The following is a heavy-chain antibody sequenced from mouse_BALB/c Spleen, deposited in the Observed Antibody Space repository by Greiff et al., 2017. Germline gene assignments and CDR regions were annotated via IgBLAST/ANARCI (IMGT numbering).Heavy chain of an antibody. D-gene: IGHD2-4*01. CDR2: ISSGGSYT. CDR3: ARRLPLYAMDY. Sequence: EVMLVESGGDLVKPGGSLKLSCAASGFTFSSYGMSWVRQTPDKRLEWVATISSGGSYTYYPDSVKGRFTISRDNAKNTLYLQMSSLKSEDTAMYYCARRLPLYAMDYWGQGTSVTVSS. J-gene: IGHJ4*01. CDR1: GFTFSSYG. V-gene: IGHV5-6*01.